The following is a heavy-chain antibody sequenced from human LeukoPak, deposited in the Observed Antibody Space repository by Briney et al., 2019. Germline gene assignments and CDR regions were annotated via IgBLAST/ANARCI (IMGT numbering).Heavy chain of an antibody. CDR1: GFPFNTYA. CDR2: ISSNGDNT. V-gene: IGHV3-64D*06. Sequence: GGSLRLSCSASGFPFNTYAIHWVRQAPGKGLEYVAGISSNGDNTDFADSAKGRFTISRDNSKSTLFLQMNSLRAEDTAVYFCTRXSALLXVAFDPWGQGXXXXXSS. CDR3: TRXSALLXVAFDP. J-gene: IGHJ3*01. D-gene: IGHD2-15*01.